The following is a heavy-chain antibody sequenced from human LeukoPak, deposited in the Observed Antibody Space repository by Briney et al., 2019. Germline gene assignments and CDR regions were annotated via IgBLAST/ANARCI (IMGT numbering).Heavy chain of an antibody. V-gene: IGHV4-59*01. CDR1: GGSISSYY. D-gene: IGHD6-13*01. Sequence: SETRSLTCTVSGGSISSYYWSWIRQPPGRGLEWIGYIYYSGSTNYNPSLKSRVTISVDTSKNQFSLKLSSVTAADTAVYYCARGQLASAAEYFQHWGQGTLVTVSS. CDR2: IYYSGST. CDR3: ARGQLASAAEYFQH. J-gene: IGHJ1*01.